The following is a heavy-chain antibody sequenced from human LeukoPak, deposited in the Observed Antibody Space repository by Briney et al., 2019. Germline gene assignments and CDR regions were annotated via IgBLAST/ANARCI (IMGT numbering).Heavy chain of an antibody. V-gene: IGHV3-30-3*01. CDR2: ISNDGSNE. D-gene: IGHD5-18*01. J-gene: IGHJ4*02. CDR3: ARGQLWLLSY. Sequence: GRSLRLSCAASGFTFSRFAMYWVRQAPGKGLEWVAIISNDGSNEYYADSVKGRFTISRDNSKNTLYLQMNSLRAEDTAEYYCARGQLWLLSYWGQGTLVTVSS. CDR1: GFTFSRFA.